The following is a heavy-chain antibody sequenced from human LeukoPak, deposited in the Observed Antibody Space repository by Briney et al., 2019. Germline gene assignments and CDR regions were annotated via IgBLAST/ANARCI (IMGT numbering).Heavy chain of an antibody. Sequence: PGGSLRLSCAASGFTFSSYSMNWVRQAPGKGLEWVSSISSWNDYIYYADSVKGRFAISRDNAKNSLYLQMNSLRVEDTAVYYCEVWGLELAGSSWGQGTLVTVSS. CDR3: EVWGLELAGSS. V-gene: IGHV3-21*01. CDR1: GFTFSSYS. CDR2: ISSWNDYI. D-gene: IGHD6-19*01. J-gene: IGHJ4*02.